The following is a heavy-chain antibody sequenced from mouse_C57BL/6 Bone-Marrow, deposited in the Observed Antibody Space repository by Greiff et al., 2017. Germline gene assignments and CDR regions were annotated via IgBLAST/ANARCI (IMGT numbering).Heavy chain of an antibody. CDR3: AREGRRPYYFDY. J-gene: IGHJ2*01. D-gene: IGHD2-14*01. CDR2: IHPNSGST. V-gene: IGHV1-64*01. Sequence: VQLQQSGAELMKPGASVKLSCKATGYTFTGYWIEWVKQRPGHGLEWIGMIHPNSGSTNYNEKFKSKATLTVDKSSSTAYMQLSSLTSEDSAVYYCAREGRRPYYFDYWGQGTTLTVSS. CDR1: GYTFTGYW.